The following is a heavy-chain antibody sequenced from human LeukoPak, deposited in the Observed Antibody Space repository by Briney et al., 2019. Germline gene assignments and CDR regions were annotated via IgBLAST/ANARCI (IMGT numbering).Heavy chain of an antibody. V-gene: IGHV3-33*01. CDR1: GFTFSSYG. Sequence: GGSLRLSCAASGFTFSSYGMHWVRQAPGKGLEWVAVIWYDGSNKYYADSVKGRFTISRGSSKNTLYLQMNSLRAEDTAVYYCARESLEYYYDSSGYYYNYWGQGTLVTVSS. CDR3: ARESLEYYYDSSGYYYNY. J-gene: IGHJ4*02. D-gene: IGHD3-22*01. CDR2: IWYDGSNK.